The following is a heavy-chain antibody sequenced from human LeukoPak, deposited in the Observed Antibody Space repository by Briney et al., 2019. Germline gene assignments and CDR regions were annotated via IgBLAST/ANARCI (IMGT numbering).Heavy chain of an antibody. CDR2: ISGSGGST. CDR3: TTDSYDYVWGSYRQRNY. Sequence: GGSLRLSCAASGFTFSSYAMSWVRQAPGKGLEWVSAISGSGGSTYYADSVKGRFTISRGNSKNTLYLQMNSLKTEDTAVYYCTTDSYDYVWGSYRQRNYWGQGTLVTVSS. J-gene: IGHJ4*02. V-gene: IGHV3-23*01. CDR1: GFTFSSYA. D-gene: IGHD3-16*02.